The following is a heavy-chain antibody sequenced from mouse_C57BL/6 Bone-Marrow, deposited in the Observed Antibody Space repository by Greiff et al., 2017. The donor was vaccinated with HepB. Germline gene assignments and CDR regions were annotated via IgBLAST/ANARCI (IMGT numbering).Heavy chain of an antibody. V-gene: IGHV5-16*01. CDR3: ARDFYYYGSSYWYFDV. CDR1: GFTFSDYY. Sequence: EVKLVESEGGLVQPGSSMKLSCTASGFTFSDYYMAWVRQVPEKGLEWVANINYDGSSTYYLDSLKSRFIISRDKSKNILYLQMSSLKSEDTATYYCARDFYYYGSSYWYFDVWGTGTTVTVSS. D-gene: IGHD1-1*01. J-gene: IGHJ1*03. CDR2: INYDGSST.